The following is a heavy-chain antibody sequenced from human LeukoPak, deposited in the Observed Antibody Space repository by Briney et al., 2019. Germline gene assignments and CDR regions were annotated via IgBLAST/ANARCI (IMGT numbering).Heavy chain of an antibody. J-gene: IGHJ1*01. CDR3: AKDPNGDYVGAFQFQR. CDR1: GFTFTNYG. CDR2: ITGSRGRT. V-gene: IGHV3-23*01. Sequence: GGSLRLSCAASGFTFTNYGMVWVRQAPGKGLEWVSAITGSRGRTYYADSVKGRFTISRDNSKNILYLQMNSLRGEDTAVYYCAKDPNGDYVGAFQFQRWGQGTLVTVSS. D-gene: IGHD4-17*01.